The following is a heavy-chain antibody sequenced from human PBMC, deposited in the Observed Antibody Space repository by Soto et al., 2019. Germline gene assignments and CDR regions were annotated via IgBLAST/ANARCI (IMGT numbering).Heavy chain of an antibody. CDR3: ATHPGGGGY. Sequence: EVQLVESGGGLIQPGGSLRLSCAVSGFTVSNNYMSWVRQAPGKGLEGVSVIYSGGYTAYGDSVKGRFTITGENSKNTVFFQRDTLRPEAPGFCNCATHPGGGGYWGQGTLVTVSS. CDR1: GFTVSNNY. D-gene: IGHD3-10*01. CDR2: IYSGGYT. V-gene: IGHV3-53*01. J-gene: IGHJ4*02.